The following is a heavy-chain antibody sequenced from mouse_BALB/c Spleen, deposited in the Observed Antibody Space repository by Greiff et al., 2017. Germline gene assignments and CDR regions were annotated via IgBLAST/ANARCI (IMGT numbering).Heavy chain of an antibody. CDR1: GFSLTSYG. J-gene: IGHJ3*01. D-gene: IGHD2-1*01. CDR2: IWGDGST. Sequence: VKLVESGPGLVAPSQSLSITCTVSGFSLTSYGVSWVRQPPGKGLEWLGVIWGDGSTNYHSALISRLSISKDNSKSQVFLKLNSLQTDDTATYYCAKGGYGNYYDCFAYWGQGTLVTVSA. CDR3: AKGGYGNYYDCFAY. V-gene: IGHV2-3*01.